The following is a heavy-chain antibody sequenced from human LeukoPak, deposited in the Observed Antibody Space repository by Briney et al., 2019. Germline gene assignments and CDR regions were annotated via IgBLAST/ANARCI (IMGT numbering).Heavy chain of an antibody. V-gene: IGHV4-30-2*01. Sequence: SETLSLTCTVSGGSISSGGYSWSWIRQPPGKGLEWIGYIYHSGSTYYNPSLKSRVTISVDRSKNQFSLKLSSVTAADTAVYYCARGVDFWSGYLEWFDPWGQGTLVTVSS. CDR1: GGSISSGGYS. CDR3: ARGVDFWSGYLEWFDP. D-gene: IGHD3-3*01. CDR2: IYHSGST. J-gene: IGHJ5*02.